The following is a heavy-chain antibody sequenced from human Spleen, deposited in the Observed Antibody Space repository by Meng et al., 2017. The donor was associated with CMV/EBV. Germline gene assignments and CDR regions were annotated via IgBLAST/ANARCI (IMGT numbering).Heavy chain of an antibody. V-gene: IGHV3-30*04. Sequence: LSLTCAASGFTFSSYAMHWVRQAPGKGLEWVAVISYDGSNKYYADSVKGRFTVSRDNSNDTLSLHMNSLRPDDTAVYWCARGYYYDSTASSGGGFDIWGQGTMVTVSS. CDR1: GFTFSSYA. CDR2: ISYDGSNK. CDR3: ARGYYYDSTASSGGGFDI. J-gene: IGHJ3*02. D-gene: IGHD3-22*01.